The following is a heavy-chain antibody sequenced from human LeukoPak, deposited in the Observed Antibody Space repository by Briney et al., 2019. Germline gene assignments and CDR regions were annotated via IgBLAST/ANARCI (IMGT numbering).Heavy chain of an antibody. J-gene: IGHJ4*02. V-gene: IGHV3-48*03. CDR1: GFTFSSYE. CDR2: ISSSGSTI. D-gene: IGHD2-15*01. Sequence: GGSLRLSCAASGFTFSSYEMNWVRQAPGKGLEWVSYISSSGSTIYYADSVKGRFTISRDNAKNSLYLQMNSLRAEDTAVYFCARSKCSSSSWPLGYWGQGTLVTVSS. CDR3: ARSKCSSSSWPLGY.